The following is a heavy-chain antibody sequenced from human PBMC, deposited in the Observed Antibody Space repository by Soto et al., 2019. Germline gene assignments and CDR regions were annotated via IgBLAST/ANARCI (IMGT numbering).Heavy chain of an antibody. CDR1: GFTFSSYA. J-gene: IGHJ4*02. CDR3: DTSYDSSGYDY. V-gene: IGHV3-23*01. CDR2: LSGSGIST. Sequence: GGSLRLSCAASGFTFSSYAMSWVRQAPGKGLEWVSALSGSGISTYYADTVKGRFTISRDNSRNTLYLQMNSLRAEDTAVYYCDTSYDSSGYDYWGQGTLVTVSS. D-gene: IGHD3-22*01.